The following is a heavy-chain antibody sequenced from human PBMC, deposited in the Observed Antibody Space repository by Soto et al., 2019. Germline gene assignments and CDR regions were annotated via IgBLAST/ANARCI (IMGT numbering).Heavy chain of an antibody. CDR3: ARAKYYYDSSGAFDY. CDR2: ISAYNGNT. Sequence: ASVKVSCKASGYTFTSYGISWVRQAPGQGLEWMGGISAYNGNTNYAQKLQGRVTMTTDTSTSTADMELRCLRSNDTAVSYCARAKYYYDSSGAFDYWGKGTRVIAYS. CDR1: GYTFTSYG. V-gene: IGHV1-18*04. D-gene: IGHD3-22*01. J-gene: IGHJ4*02.